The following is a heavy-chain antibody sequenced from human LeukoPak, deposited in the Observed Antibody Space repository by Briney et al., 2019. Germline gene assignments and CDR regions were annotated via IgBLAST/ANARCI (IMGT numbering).Heavy chain of an antibody. D-gene: IGHD6-13*01. V-gene: IGHV1-2*02. CDR2: INPNSGGT. J-gene: IGHJ6*02. CDR3: ARDLSGQQLGMDV. Sequence: ASVKVSCKASGYTFTGYYMHWVRQAPGQGLEWMGWINPNSGGTNYAQKFQGRVTMTRDTSISTAYMELSRLRSDDTAVYYCARDLSGQQLGMDVWGQGTTVIVSS. CDR1: GYTFTGYY.